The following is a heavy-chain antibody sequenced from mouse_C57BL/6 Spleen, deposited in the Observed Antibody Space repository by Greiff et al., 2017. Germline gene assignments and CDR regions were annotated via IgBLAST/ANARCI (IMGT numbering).Heavy chain of an antibody. CDR1: GYTFTEYP. Sequence: QVQLQQSGAELVKPGASVKLSCKASGYTFTEYPIHWVKQRSGQGLEWIGWFYPGSGSIKYNEKFKDKATLTADKSSSTVYMELSRMTSEASEVTFFARHEHCYSVGYWGQWTLVTVYA. CDR3: ARHEHCYSVGY. CDR2: FYPGSGSI. V-gene: IGHV1-62-2*01. D-gene: IGHD2-12*01. J-gene: IGHJ3*01.